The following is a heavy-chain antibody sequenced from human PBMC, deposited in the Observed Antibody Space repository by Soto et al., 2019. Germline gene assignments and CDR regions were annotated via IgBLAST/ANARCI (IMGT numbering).Heavy chain of an antibody. CDR3: ARESHDILTGPPWVWYFDL. D-gene: IGHD3-9*01. CDR1: GGSFSGYY. V-gene: IGHV4-34*01. J-gene: IGHJ2*01. Sequence: QVQLQQWGAGPLRPLETLSLTCGVSGGSFSGYYWAWIRQSPGKGQEWIGEINDRGSINYNPSLKRRVSISVDTSKNHYSLNLRSVTAADTAVYYCARESHDILTGPPWVWYFDLWGRGTLVTVSS. CDR2: INDRGSI.